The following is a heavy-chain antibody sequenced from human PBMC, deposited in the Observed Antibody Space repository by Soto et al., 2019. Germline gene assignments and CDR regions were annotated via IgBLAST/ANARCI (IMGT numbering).Heavy chain of an antibody. D-gene: IGHD3-9*01. Sequence: GASVKVSCETSGFTFTSYPFSWVRQAPGQGLEWLAWVHPYEGTTKVAHQFRDRITLTTDASAATVFMELTRLTSDDTAVYFCAGESYSSTTWLEYWGQGTLVTVSS. V-gene: IGHV1-18*04. CDR2: VHPYEGTT. CDR3: AGESYSSTTWLEY. CDR1: GFTFTSYP. J-gene: IGHJ4*02.